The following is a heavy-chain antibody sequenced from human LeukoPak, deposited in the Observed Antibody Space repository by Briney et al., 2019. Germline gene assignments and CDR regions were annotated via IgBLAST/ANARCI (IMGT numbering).Heavy chain of an antibody. J-gene: IGHJ3*02. V-gene: IGHV4-30-4*01. CDR1: GGSISSGDYY. CDR2: IYYSGST. CDR3: ARWIRYYYDSSGYSRAFDI. Sequence: SQTLSLTCTVSGGSISSGDYYWSWIRQPPGKGLEWIGYIYYSGSTYYNPSLKSRVTISVDTSKNQFSLKLSSVTAADTAVYYCARWIRYYYDSSGYSRAFDIWGQGTMVTVSS. D-gene: IGHD3-22*01.